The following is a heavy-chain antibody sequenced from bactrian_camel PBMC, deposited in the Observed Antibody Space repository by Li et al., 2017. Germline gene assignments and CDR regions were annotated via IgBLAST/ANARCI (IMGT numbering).Heavy chain of an antibody. CDR3: AISSDFGY. CDR2: ISPRVATT. Sequence: HVQLVESGGGSVQAGGSLRLSCTASGPTFSSNCMGWFRQAPGKERERVASISPRVATTDYDASVKGRFTISRDNAKNTLYLQMNSLKPEDTALYYCAISSDFGYWGQGTQVTVS. J-gene: IGHJ6*01. D-gene: IGHD2*01. V-gene: IGHV3S54*01. CDR1: GPTFSSNC.